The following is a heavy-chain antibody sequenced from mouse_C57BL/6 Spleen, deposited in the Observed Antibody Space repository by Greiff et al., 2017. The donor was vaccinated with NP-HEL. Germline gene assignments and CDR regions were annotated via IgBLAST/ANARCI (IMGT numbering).Heavy chain of an antibody. CDR1: GYTFTSYG. Sequence: QVQLKESGAELARPGASVKLSCKASGYTFTSYGISWVKQRTGQGLEWIGEIYPRSGNTYYNEKFKGKATLTADKSSSTAYMELRSLTSEDSAVYFCARRAYYGYDGDYWGQGTTLTVSS. D-gene: IGHD2-9*01. V-gene: IGHV1-81*01. CDR3: ARRAYYGYDGDY. CDR2: IYPRSGNT. J-gene: IGHJ2*01.